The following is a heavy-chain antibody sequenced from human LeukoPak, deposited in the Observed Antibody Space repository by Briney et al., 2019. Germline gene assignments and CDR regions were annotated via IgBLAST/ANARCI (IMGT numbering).Heavy chain of an antibody. CDR2: INPNSGGT. CDR1: GYTFTGYY. CDR3: ARGGIAARPSVYYYYYMDV. J-gene: IGHJ6*03. V-gene: IGHV1-2*02. D-gene: IGHD6-6*01. Sequence: ASVKVSCKASGYTFTGYYMHWVRQAPGQGLEWMGWINPNSGGTNYAQKFQGRVTMTRDTSISTAYMELSRLRSDDTAVYYCARGGIAARPSVYYYYYMDVWGKGTTVTVSS.